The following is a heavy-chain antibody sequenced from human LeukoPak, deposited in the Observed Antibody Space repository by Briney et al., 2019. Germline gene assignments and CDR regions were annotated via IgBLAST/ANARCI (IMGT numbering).Heavy chain of an antibody. Sequence: WASVKVSCKASGYTFTNNFMHWVRQAPGQGLEWMGWINPNSGGTNYAQKFQGRVTMTRDTSISTAYMELSRLRSDDTAVYYCARDYCSSTSCFSWFDPWGQGTLVTVSS. J-gene: IGHJ5*02. V-gene: IGHV1-2*02. CDR3: ARDYCSSTSCFSWFDP. CDR2: INPNSGGT. CDR1: GYTFTNNF. D-gene: IGHD2-2*01.